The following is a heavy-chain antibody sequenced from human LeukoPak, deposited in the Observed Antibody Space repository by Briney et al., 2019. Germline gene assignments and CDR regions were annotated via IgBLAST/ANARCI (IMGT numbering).Heavy chain of an antibody. V-gene: IGHV3-7*03. CDR1: GFTFSSFW. J-gene: IGHJ6*02. Sequence: GGSLRLSCAASGFTFSSFWMSWVRQAPGKGLEWVANINEAGSGKYYVDSVKGRFTISRDNAKNSLYLQMNSLRVEDTAVYFCARGGGLDVWGQGATVTVSS. CDR2: INEAGSGK. CDR3: ARGGGLDV. D-gene: IGHD3-16*01.